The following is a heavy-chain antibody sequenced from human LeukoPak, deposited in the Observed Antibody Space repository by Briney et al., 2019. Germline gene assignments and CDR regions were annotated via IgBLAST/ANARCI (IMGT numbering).Heavy chain of an antibody. V-gene: IGHV1-18*01. D-gene: IGHD1-26*01. Sequence: ASVKVSCKASGYTFTSYGISWVRQAPGQGLEWMGWISAYNGNTNYAQKFQGRVTMTRDTSISTAYMELSRLRSDDAAVYYCAREGVGATQGAFDIWGQGTMVTVSS. J-gene: IGHJ3*02. CDR2: ISAYNGNT. CDR1: GYTFTSYG. CDR3: AREGVGATQGAFDI.